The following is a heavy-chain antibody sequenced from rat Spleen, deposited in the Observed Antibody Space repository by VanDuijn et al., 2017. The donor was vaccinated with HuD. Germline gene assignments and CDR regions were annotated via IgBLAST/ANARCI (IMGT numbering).Heavy chain of an antibody. CDR3: ARLPITIAGYFDY. CDR2: ISPSGVT. CDR1: GFTFSNYG. J-gene: IGHJ2*01. V-gene: IGHV5S13*01. D-gene: IGHD1-2*01. Sequence: EVQLVESDGGLVQPGRSLKLSCAASGFTFSNYGLAWVRQAPTKGLEWVASISPSGVTYYRDSVKVRFTISRDNAKNTQYLQMDSLRSEDTATYYCARLPITIAGYFDYWGQGVMVTVSS.